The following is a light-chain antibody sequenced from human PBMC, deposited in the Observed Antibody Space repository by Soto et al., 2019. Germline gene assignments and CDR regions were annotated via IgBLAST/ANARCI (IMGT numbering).Light chain of an antibody. V-gene: IGKV3-20*01. CDR1: QRVSSSN. J-gene: IGKJ5*01. Sequence: EIVLTQSPGTLPLSPGERATLSCGTSQRVSSSNLAWYQQKPGQAPRLLIYGASSRATGIPDRFRGSGSGTDFTLTIGRLEPEDFAVYYCQQYGRSPLTFGQGTRLEIK. CDR3: QQYGRSPLT. CDR2: GAS.